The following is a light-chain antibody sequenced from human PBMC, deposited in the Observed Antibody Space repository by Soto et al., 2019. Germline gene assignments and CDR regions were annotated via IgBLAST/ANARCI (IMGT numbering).Light chain of an antibody. CDR1: SSDVGGYNY. CDR3: SSYAGSNTYV. Sequence: QSALTQPPSASGSPGQSVAISCTGSSSDVGGYNYVSWYRHHPGKAPKLIIYEVAKRPSGVPDRFSGSKSGNTASLTVSGLQAEDEADYYCSSYAGSNTYVFGTGTKVTVL. J-gene: IGLJ1*01. CDR2: EVA. V-gene: IGLV2-8*01.